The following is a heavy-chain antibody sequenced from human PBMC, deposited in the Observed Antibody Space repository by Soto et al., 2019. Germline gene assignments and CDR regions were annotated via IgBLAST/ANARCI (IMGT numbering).Heavy chain of an antibody. J-gene: IGHJ6*02. CDR1: GFTFDTYA. CDR2: INTGGTI. V-gene: IGHV3-48*02. D-gene: IGHD3-10*01. Sequence: EVQLVESGGGLVQPGGSLRLSCVASGFTFDTYALDWVRQAQGKGLEWVSYINTGGTIYYADSVKGRFTISRDNAKNSLYLQMNSLRDEDTAVYYCARDGRRGYDMDVWGQGTTVTVSS. CDR3: ARDGRRGYDMDV.